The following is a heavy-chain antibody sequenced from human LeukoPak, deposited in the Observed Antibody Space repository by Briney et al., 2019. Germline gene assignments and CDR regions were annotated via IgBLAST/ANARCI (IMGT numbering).Heavy chain of an antibody. J-gene: IGHJ4*02. CDR3: ARDGYCSGGSCSGPFDY. CDR1: GFTFSSYG. V-gene: IGHV3-33*01. Sequence: GRSLRLSCAASGFTFSSYGMHWVRQAPGKRLEWVAVIWYDGSNKYYADSVKGRFTISRDNSKNTLYLQMNSLRAEDTAVYYCARDGYCSGGSCSGPFDYWGQGTLVTVSS. D-gene: IGHD2-15*01. CDR2: IWYDGSNK.